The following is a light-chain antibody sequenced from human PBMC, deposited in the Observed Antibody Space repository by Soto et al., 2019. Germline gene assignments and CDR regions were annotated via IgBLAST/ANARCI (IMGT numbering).Light chain of an antibody. Sequence: DIQMTQSPSSLSASVGDRVTFTCRASQGISNYSAWYQQKPGKVPKLLIYGASTLQSGVPSRYSGSGSGTDFTLTISSLQPEDVATYYCQNYNSYSQFTFGPGTKVDIK. V-gene: IGKV1-27*01. CDR2: GAS. J-gene: IGKJ3*01. CDR3: QNYNSYSQFT. CDR1: QGISNY.